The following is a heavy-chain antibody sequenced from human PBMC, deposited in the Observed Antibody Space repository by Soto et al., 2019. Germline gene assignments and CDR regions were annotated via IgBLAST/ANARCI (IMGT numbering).Heavy chain of an antibody. CDR3: ARSPLAAADWFDP. V-gene: IGHV1-3*01. CDR2: INAGNGNT. D-gene: IGHD6-13*01. J-gene: IGHJ5*02. CDR1: GYTFTTYA. Sequence: QAQLVQSGAEVKKPGASVKVSCKASGYTFTTYAMHWVRQAPGQRLEWMGWINAGNGNTKYSQKFQGRVTITRDTSASTGYMELSSLRSEDTAVYYCARSPLAAADWFDPWGQGTLVTVSS.